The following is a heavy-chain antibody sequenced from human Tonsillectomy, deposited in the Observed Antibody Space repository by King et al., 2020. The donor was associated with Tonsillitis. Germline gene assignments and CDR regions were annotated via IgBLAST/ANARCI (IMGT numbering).Heavy chain of an antibody. V-gene: IGHV3-48*04. J-gene: IGHJ6*02. CDR2: ISSSSSTI. Sequence: QLVQSGGGLVQPGGSLRLSCAASGFTFSSYTMNWVRQAPGKGLEWISYISSSSSTIYYADSVKGRFTISRDNAKNSLYLQINSLRPEDTAVYYCARDPAHLDYYYGMDVWGQGTTVTVSS. CDR1: GFTFSSYT. CDR3: ARDPAHLDYYYGMDV.